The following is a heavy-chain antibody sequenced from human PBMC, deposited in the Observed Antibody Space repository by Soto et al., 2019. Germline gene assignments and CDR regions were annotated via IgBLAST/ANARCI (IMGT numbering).Heavy chain of an antibody. CDR1: GGSISSADYY. D-gene: IGHD3-9*01. V-gene: IGHV4-30-4*01. CDR2: IYYSGST. J-gene: IGHJ6*02. Sequence: SETLSLTCTVSGGSISSADYYWSWIRQPPGKGLERIGYIYYSGSTYYNPSLKSRVTISVDTSKNQLSLKLSSVTAADTAVYYCASGPYYDILTGAYYGMDVWGQGTTVTVSS. CDR3: ASGPYYDILTGAYYGMDV.